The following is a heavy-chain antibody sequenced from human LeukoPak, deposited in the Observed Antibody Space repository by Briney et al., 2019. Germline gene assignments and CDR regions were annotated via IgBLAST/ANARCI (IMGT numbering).Heavy chain of an antibody. Sequence: TGGSLRLSCAASGFTFSSHWMHWVRQASGKGPVWVSRIKSDESSTSYADSVKGRFTISRDNAKNTLYLQMNSLGAEDTAVYYCARGPDRSGYYVGDYWGQGTLVTVSS. J-gene: IGHJ4*02. CDR3: ARGPDRSGYYVGDY. V-gene: IGHV3-74*01. D-gene: IGHD3-22*01. CDR1: GFTFSSHW. CDR2: IKSDESST.